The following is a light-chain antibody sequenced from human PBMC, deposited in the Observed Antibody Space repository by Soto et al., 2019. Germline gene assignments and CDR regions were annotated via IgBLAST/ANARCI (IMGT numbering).Light chain of an antibody. Sequence: DIQMTQSPSSLSASVGDRVTITCRASQSISSYLNWYQQKPGKAPKLLIYAASSLQSGVPSRFSGSGCGIDFTLTISSLQPEDCATYYCQQSYSTPRTFGQGTKLEIK. CDR3: QQSYSTPRT. CDR2: AAS. V-gene: IGKV1-39*01. J-gene: IGKJ2*01. CDR1: QSISSY.